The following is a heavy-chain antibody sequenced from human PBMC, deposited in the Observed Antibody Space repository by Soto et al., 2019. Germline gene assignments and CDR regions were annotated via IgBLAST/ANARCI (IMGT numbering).Heavy chain of an antibody. CDR1: GGSIDSGFY. D-gene: IGHD1-1*01. J-gene: IGHJ5*02. CDR3: VRDGTKTLRDWFDP. CDR2: IYATGTT. V-gene: IGHV4-4*07. Sequence: SETLSLTCTVSGGSIDSGFYWSWIRKSAGKGLEWIGRIYATGTTDYNPSLKSRVMMSVDTSKKQFSLKLRSVTAADTAVYYCVRDGTKTLRDWFDPWGQGISVTVSS.